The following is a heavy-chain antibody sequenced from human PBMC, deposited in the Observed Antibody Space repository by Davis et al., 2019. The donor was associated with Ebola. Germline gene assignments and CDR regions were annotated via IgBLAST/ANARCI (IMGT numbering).Heavy chain of an antibody. CDR2: ISWNSGSI. CDR3: AREDRIAVAGTLFGGYYYYGMDV. V-gene: IGHV3-9*01. D-gene: IGHD6-19*01. J-gene: IGHJ6*02. Sequence: SLKISCAASGLTFDDYAMHWVRQAPGKGLEWVSGISWNSGSIGYADSVKGRFTISRDNAKNSLYLQMNSLRAEDTAVYYCAREDRIAVAGTLFGGYYYYGMDVWGQGTTVTVSS. CDR1: GLTFDDYA.